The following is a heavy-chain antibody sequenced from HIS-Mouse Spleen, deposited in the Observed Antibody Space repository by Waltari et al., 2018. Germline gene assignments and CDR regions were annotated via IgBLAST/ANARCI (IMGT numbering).Heavy chain of an antibody. CDR3: ARGDSSNWFDP. D-gene: IGHD6-13*01. CDR2: IFYSGGT. J-gene: IGHJ5*02. V-gene: IGHV4-39*07. Sequence: QLQLQESGPGLVKPSETLSLTCTVSGGSISSSSYYWGWIRQPPGKGLGWIGGIFYSGGTDYNPSLKSRVTISVDTSKNQFSLKLSSVTAADTAVYYCARGDSSNWFDPWGQGTLVTVSS. CDR1: GGSISSSSYY.